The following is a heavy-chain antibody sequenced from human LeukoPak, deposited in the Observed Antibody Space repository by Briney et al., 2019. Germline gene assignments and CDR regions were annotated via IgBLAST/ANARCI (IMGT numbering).Heavy chain of an antibody. D-gene: IGHD5-18*01. V-gene: IGHV1-2*02. CDR1: GYTFTYYY. CDR3: ARAGGYGLIDY. CDR2: IDPNTGGT. Sequence: GASVKVSCKASGYTFTYYYIHWVRQAPGQGLEWMGWIDPNTGGTNYAQKFQGRVTMTRDTSISTAYMELSRLRSDDTSVYYCARAGGYGLIDYWGQGTMVTVSS. J-gene: IGHJ4*02.